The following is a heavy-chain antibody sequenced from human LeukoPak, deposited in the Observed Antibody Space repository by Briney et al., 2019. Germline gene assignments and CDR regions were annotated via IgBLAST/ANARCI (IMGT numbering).Heavy chain of an antibody. V-gene: IGHV4-59*08. D-gene: IGHD2-21*02. CDR2: IYYSGST. Sequence: SETLSLTCTVSGGSISSYYWSWIRQPPGKGLEWIGYIYYSGSTNYNPSLKSRVAISVDTSKNQFSLKLSSVIAADTAVYYCARQASEYCGGDCSTTWFDPWGQGTLVTVSS. CDR1: GGSISSYY. J-gene: IGHJ5*02. CDR3: ARQASEYCGGDCSTTWFDP.